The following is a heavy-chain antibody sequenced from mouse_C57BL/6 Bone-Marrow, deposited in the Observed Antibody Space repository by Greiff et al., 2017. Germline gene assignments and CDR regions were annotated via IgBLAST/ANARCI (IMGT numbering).Heavy chain of an antibody. D-gene: IGHD2-5*01. Sequence: EVMLVESGGGLVQPGGSLSLSCAASGFTFTDYYMSWVRQPPGKALEWLGFIRNKANGYTTEYSASVKGRFTISRDNSQSILYLQMNALRAEDSATYYCARYSYSNYADAMDYWGQGTSVTVSS. CDR3: ARYSYSNYADAMDY. V-gene: IGHV7-3*01. CDR1: GFTFTDYY. CDR2: IRNKANGYTT. J-gene: IGHJ4*01.